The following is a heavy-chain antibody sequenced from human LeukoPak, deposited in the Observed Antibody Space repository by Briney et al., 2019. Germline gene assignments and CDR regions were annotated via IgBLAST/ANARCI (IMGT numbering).Heavy chain of an antibody. CDR2: IRSKANSYAT. CDR1: GFTFSGSA. V-gene: IGHV3-73*01. J-gene: IGHJ6*03. D-gene: IGHD2-2*01. CDR3: TRHTVVPAAISDYCYYMDV. Sequence: PGGSLRLSCAASGFTFSGSAMHWVRQASGKGLEWVGRIRSKANSYATAYAASVKGRFTISRDDSKNTAYLQMNSLKTEDTAVYYCTRHTVVPAAISDYCYYMDVWGKGTTVTVSS.